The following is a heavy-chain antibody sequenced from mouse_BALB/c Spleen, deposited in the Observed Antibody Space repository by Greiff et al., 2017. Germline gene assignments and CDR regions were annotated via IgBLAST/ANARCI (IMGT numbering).Heavy chain of an antibody. D-gene: IGHD2-4*01. CDR2: ISSGGSYT. CDR1: GFTFSSYT. Sequence: EVQLVESGGGLVKPGGSLKLSCAASGFTFSSYTMSWVRQTPEKRLEWVATISSGGSYTYYPDSVKGRFTISRDNAKNTLYLQMSSLKSEDTAMYYCTRDRRDYGGESDSLMDYWGQGTSVTVSS. J-gene: IGHJ4*01. CDR3: TRDRRDYGGESDSLMDY. V-gene: IGHV5-6-4*01.